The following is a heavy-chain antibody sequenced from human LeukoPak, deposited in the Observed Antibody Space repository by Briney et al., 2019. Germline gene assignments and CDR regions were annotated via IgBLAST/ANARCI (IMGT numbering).Heavy chain of an antibody. CDR2: IIPIFGAA. J-gene: IGHJ4*02. Sequence: ASVKVSCKASGGTISSHAISWVRQAPGQGLEWMGGIIPIFGAAKYAQKFQGRVTITTDESTSTAYMELCSLTTEDTAVYYCARGAGTSPIYYWGQGTLVTVSS. CDR3: ARGAGTSPIYY. V-gene: IGHV1-69*05. D-gene: IGHD1-7*01. CDR1: GGTISSHA.